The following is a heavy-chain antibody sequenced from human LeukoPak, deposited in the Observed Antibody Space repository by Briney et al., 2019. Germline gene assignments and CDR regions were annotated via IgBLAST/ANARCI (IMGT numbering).Heavy chain of an antibody. J-gene: IGHJ6*02. Sequence: PGRSLRLSCAASGFTFSSYGMPWVRQAPGKGLEWVAVISYDGSNKYYADSVKGRFTISRDNSKNTLYLQMNSLRAEDTAVYYCAKDSHYYYYGMDVWGQGTTVTVSS. V-gene: IGHV3-30*18. CDR2: ISYDGSNK. CDR1: GFTFSSYG. CDR3: AKDSHYYYYGMDV.